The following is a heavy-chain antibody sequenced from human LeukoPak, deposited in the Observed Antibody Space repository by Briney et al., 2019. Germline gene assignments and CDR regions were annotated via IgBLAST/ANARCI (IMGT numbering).Heavy chain of an antibody. CDR1: GFTFSSYA. D-gene: IGHD3-22*01. CDR3: AKDAVGGYYDSSGYPY. CDR2: ISGSGGST. J-gene: IGHJ4*02. Sequence: GGSLRLSCAASGFTFSSYAMSWVRQAPGKGLEWVSAISGSGGSTYYADSVKGRFTISRDNSKNTLYLQMNSLRAEDTAVYYCAKDAVGGYYDSSGYPYWGQGTLVTVSS. V-gene: IGHV3-23*01.